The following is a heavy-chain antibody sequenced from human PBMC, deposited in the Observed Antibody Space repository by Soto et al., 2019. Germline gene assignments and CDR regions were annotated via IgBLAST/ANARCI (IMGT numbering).Heavy chain of an antibody. Sequence: SETLSLTCTVSGGSISSYYWSWIRQPPGKGLEWIGYFYYGGSTNYNLSLKSRVTISIDTSKNQFSLNLFSVTAADTAVYYCAGGFSSVVFDVWGQGTMVTVSS. V-gene: IGHV4-59*01. CDR1: GGSISSYY. CDR3: AGGFSSVVFDV. CDR2: FYYGGST. J-gene: IGHJ3*01. D-gene: IGHD6-19*01.